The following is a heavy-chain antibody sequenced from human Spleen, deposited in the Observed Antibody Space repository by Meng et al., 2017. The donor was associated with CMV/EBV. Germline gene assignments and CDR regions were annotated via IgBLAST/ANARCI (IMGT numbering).Heavy chain of an antibody. D-gene: IGHD6-19*01. CDR2: ISGSDGTR. J-gene: IGHJ4*02. CDR3: AVPIAVAGTHDY. V-gene: IGHV3-23*01. Sequence: GGSLRLSCSGSGFTFSAYVMSWVRQAPGKGLEWVSTISGSDGTRDYADSVKGRFTVSRDNSNRTLFLQMSSLTVDDTAVYYCAVPIAVAGTHDYWGQGTLVTVSS. CDR1: GFTFSAYV.